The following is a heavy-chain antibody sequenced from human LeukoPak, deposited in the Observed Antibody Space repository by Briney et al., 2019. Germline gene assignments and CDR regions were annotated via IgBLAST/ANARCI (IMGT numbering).Heavy chain of an antibody. CDR1: GFTFSSYA. D-gene: IGHD1-7*01. CDR3: STEMRWEGGTNY. CDR2: ISGSGGST. V-gene: IGHV3-23*01. J-gene: IGHJ4*02. Sequence: GGSLRLSCAASGFTFSSYAMSWVRQAPEKGLERVSGISGSGGSTYFADSVKGRFTISRDNSKNTLYLQMNSLRAEDTAVYYCSTEMRWEGGTNYWGQGTLVTVSS.